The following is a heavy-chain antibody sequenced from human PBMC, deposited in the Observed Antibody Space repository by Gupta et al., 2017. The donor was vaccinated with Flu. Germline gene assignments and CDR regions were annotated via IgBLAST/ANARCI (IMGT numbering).Heavy chain of an antibody. CDR3: AQCHDYYYDSRGYPT. V-gene: IGHV3-23*01. D-gene: IGHD3-22*01. CDR2: ITGSGGST. J-gene: IGHJ5*02. Sequence: QAPGKGLGWVSAITGSGGSTYYADSVKGRFTISRDNSKTTVYLQMNDLRAEDTATYYCAQCHDYYYDSRGYPTWGQGTLVTVSS.